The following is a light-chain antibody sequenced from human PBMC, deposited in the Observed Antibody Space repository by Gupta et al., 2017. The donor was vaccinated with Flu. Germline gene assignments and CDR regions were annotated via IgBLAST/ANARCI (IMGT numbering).Light chain of an antibody. J-gene: IGLJ2*01. V-gene: IGLV2-14*01. Sequence: QSALTQPASVSGSPGQSITISCTGTSSDVGGYNYVSWYQQHPGKAPKLMSYEVSNRPSGVSNRFSGSKSGNTASLTISRLQAEDEADYYCSSYTSSSSSVVFGGGTKLTVL. CDR1: SSDVGGYNY. CDR2: EVS. CDR3: SSYTSSSSSVV.